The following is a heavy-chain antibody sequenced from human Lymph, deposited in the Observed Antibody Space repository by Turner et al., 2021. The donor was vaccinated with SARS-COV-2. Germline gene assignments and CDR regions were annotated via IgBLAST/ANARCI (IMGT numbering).Heavy chain of an antibody. CDR2: ISYGGSNQ. V-gene: IGHV3-30-3*01. CDR1: GFTFNNYP. CDR3: ARDSSGSGTLDY. Sequence: QVQLVESGGGVVQPGRFLRHACAASGFTFNNYPMHWVRQSPGKGLALVAVISYGGSNQYYADSVKGQFTISRDNSKNTLYLQVDSLGAEDTAVYYCARDSSGSGTLDYWGQGTLVTVSS. J-gene: IGHJ4*02. D-gene: IGHD3-10*01.